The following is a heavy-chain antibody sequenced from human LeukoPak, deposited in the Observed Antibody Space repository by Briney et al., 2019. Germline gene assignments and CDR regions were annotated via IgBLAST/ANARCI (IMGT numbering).Heavy chain of an antibody. Sequence: ASVKVSCKASGGTFSSTTINWVRQAPGQGLEWMGGITPIFRTPDYAQKFQGRVTITAVESMSTAYMELSSLRSEDTAVYYCARGWLAETTVVTPYNYWGQGTLVTVSS. CDR1: GGTFSSTT. D-gene: IGHD2-21*02. CDR3: ARGWLAETTVVTPYNY. V-gene: IGHV1-69*13. CDR2: ITPIFRTP. J-gene: IGHJ4*02.